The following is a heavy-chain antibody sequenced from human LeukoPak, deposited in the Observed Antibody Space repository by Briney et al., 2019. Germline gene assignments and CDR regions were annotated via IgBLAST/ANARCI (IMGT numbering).Heavy chain of an antibody. CDR3: ARGEFATIFGVVIENYYYGMDV. CDR2: INHSSNT. V-gene: IGHV4-34*01. CDR1: GRSFSCYY. J-gene: IGHJ6*02. Sequence: SETLPPTCAAYGRSFSCYYWSCIRPPPGKGLEWTGEINHSSNTNYNPSLKSRVTISVDTSKNQFSLKLSSVTGADTAVYYCARGEFATIFGVVIENYYYGMDVWGQGTTVTVSS. D-gene: IGHD3-3*01.